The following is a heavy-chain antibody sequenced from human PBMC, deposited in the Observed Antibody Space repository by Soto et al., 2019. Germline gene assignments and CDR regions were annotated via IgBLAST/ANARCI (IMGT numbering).Heavy chain of an antibody. V-gene: IGHV4-59*11. D-gene: IGHD2-21*02. CDR3: ARDLWGYCGTDCYPLDV. Sequence: LSLTCTLSSSSITGHSWSWIQNPPGKGLEWIGYMYNTGSTVYNPSFKSRVTISVDTSKNQFSLKLNSVTAADTAVYYCARDLWGYCGTDCYPLDVWGQGTTVT. CDR2: MYNTGST. CDR1: SSSITGHS. J-gene: IGHJ6*02.